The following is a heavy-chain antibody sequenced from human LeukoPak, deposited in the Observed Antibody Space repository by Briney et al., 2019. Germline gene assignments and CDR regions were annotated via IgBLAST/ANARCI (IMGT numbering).Heavy chain of an antibody. Sequence: PSETLSLPRTVSGGPPSTYYWSWIPQSTGKGVDWIVRIYTSGSTNYNSSLKSRVNMSVDTSKNQFSLKLSSVTAADTAVYYGARGPGRLYSNYGRLLRYFDYWGQGTLVTVSS. J-gene: IGHJ4*02. V-gene: IGHV4-4*07. CDR1: GGPPSTYY. CDR3: ARGPGRLYSNYGRLLRYFDY. CDR2: IYTSGST. D-gene: IGHD4-11*01.